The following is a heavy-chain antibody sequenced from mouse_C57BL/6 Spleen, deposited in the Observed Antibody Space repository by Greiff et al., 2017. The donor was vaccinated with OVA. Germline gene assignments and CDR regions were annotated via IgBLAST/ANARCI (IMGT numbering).Heavy chain of an antibody. J-gene: IGHJ2*01. V-gene: IGHV1-4*01. D-gene: IGHD2-5*01. CDR1: GYTFTSYT. CDR3: ARSLGYSNLDY. CDR2: INPSSGYT. Sequence: QVHVKQSGAELARPGASVKMSCKASGYTFTSYTMHWVKQRPGQGLEWIGYINPSSGYTKYNQKFKDKATLTADKSSSTAYMQLSSLTSEDSAVYYCARSLGYSNLDYWGQGTTLTVSS.